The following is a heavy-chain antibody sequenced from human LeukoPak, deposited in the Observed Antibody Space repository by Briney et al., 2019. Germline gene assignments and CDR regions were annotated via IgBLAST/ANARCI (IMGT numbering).Heavy chain of an antibody. Sequence: GASVKVSCKASGYTFTSYGISWVRQAPGQGLEWMGWISAYNDNTDYAQKLQGRVTMTTDTSTSTAYMELRSLRSDDTAVYYCARVHYDILTGYSYFDYWGQGTLVTV. CDR3: ARVHYDILTGYSYFDY. J-gene: IGHJ4*02. V-gene: IGHV1-18*01. D-gene: IGHD3-9*01. CDR2: ISAYNDNT. CDR1: GYTFTSYG.